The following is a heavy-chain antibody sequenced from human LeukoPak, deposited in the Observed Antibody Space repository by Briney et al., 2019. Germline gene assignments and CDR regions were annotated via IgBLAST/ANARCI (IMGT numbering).Heavy chain of an antibody. D-gene: IGHD4-11*01. J-gene: IGHJ4*02. CDR2: FYISGST. CDR3: ARDFLLQSEGLFDY. CDR1: VGSTSRYY. Sequence: SETLSLTCTVSVGSTSRYYWSWIRQPAGKGPEWIGRFYISGSTNYNPSLKSRVTMSVDTSKNQFSLRLNSVTAADTAVYYCARDFLLQSEGLFDYWGQGTLVTVSS. V-gene: IGHV4-4*07.